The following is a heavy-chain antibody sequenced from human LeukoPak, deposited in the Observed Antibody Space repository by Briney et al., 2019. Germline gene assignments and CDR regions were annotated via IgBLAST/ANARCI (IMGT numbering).Heavy chain of an antibody. J-gene: IGHJ4*02. Sequence: GGSLRLSCEASGFSFSNYGMHWVRQAPGKGLEWVAVISYDGSNKYYADSVKGRFTISRDNSKNTLYLQMNILRAEDTAVYYCARDQIHSSTSCLDYWGQGTLVTVSS. CDR2: ISYDGSNK. V-gene: IGHV3-30*19. CDR1: GFSFSNYG. CDR3: ARDQIHSSTSCLDY. D-gene: IGHD2-2*01.